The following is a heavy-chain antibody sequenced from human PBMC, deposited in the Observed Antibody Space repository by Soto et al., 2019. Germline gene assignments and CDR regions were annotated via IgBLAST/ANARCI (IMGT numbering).Heavy chain of an antibody. Sequence: SGPTLVNPTQTLTLTCSFSGFSLSSTGVGVGWIRQPQGKALEWVALIYRNADKRYSQSLKSRLTITHDTSKNHVILTVTNTDPVDTATYYCAQRPDDSCYFDYCGQGALVTVSS. D-gene: IGHD3-22*01. J-gene: IGHJ4*02. CDR3: AQRPDDSCYFDY. V-gene: IGHV2-5*01. CDR2: IYRNADK. CDR1: GFSLSSTGVG.